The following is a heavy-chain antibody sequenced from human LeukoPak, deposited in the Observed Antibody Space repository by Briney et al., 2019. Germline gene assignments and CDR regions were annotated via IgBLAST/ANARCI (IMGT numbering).Heavy chain of an antibody. J-gene: IGHJ4*02. CDR2: INHSGST. CDR1: GFTFSSYW. CDR3: ARCSPGLLEWLFWFDY. D-gene: IGHD3-3*01. V-gene: IGHV4-34*01. Sequence: GSLRLSCAASGFTFSSYWMSWVRQAPGKGLEWIGEINHSGSTNYNPSLKSRVTISVDTSKNQFSLKLSSVTAADTAVYYCARCSPGLLEWLFWFDYWGQGTLVTVSS.